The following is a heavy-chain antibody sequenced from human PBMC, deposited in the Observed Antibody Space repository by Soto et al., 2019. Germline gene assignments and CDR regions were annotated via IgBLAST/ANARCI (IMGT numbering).Heavy chain of an antibody. V-gene: IGHV4-34*01. Sequence: PSPPLSLTGAVFGTSLSANYCNWLHQPGERGQEWRGEITKSGNTNYAQYLRSRVTITRDTSKNQLYLKLRTVSSADTAVYYCARGRGAFDAWGQGTTVTVSS. D-gene: IGHD3-16*01. J-gene: IGHJ6*02. CDR3: ARGRGAFDA. CDR1: GTSLSANY. CDR2: ITKSGNT.